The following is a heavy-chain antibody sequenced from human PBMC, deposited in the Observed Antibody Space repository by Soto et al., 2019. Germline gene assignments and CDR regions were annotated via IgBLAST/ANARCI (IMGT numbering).Heavy chain of an antibody. CDR3: ARDLWDKPGY. CDR2: IYYSGST. Sequence: QVQLQESGPGLVKPSQTLSLTCTVSGGSISSGDYYWSWIRQPPGKGLEWIGYIYYSGSTYYNPSPKXXVXIFXDTCKTQFSLKLSSVTAADTALYYCARDLWDKPGYWGQGTLVTVSS. J-gene: IGHJ4*02. CDR1: GGSISSGDYY. V-gene: IGHV4-30-4*01. D-gene: IGHD1-26*01.